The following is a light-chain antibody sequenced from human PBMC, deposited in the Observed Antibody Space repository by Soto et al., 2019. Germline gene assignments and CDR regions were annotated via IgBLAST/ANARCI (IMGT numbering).Light chain of an antibody. CDR2: GAS. J-gene: IGKJ5*01. CDR3: QQYGSSIT. Sequence: EIVLTQSPVTLSLSPGERATLSCRASQSVTASYLAWYHHKPGQAPRLLIYGASSRATGIPDRFSGSGSGTGFTLTISRLEPEDFAVYYCQQYGSSITFGQGTRLEIK. CDR1: QSVTASY. V-gene: IGKV3-20*01.